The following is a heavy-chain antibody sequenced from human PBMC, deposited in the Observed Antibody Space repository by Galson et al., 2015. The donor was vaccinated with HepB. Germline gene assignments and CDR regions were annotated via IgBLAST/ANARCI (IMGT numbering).Heavy chain of an antibody. CDR2: ISGSGVNT. V-gene: IGHV3-23*01. Sequence: SLRLSCAVSGFTFSNYAMSWVRQAPGKGLEWVSSISGSGVNTFYADSVKGRFTISRDNSKNTLYLQMSSLRAEDAAIYYCAKARSDARVRDFEYWGQGALVTVSS. CDR3: AKARSDARVRDFEY. J-gene: IGHJ4*02. D-gene: IGHD3-10*01. CDR1: GFTFSNYA.